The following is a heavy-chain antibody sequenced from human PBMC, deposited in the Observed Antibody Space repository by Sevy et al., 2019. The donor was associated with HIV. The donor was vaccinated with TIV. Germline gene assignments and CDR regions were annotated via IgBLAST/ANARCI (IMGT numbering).Heavy chain of an antibody. Sequence: GGSLRLSCRASGFPFSSYAMNWVRQAPGKGLEWVSAISGSASSTFYADSVKGRFTVSRDNSKNTLYLQMNSLRAEDTAVYYCARAGATRNWFDPWGQGTLVTVSS. V-gene: IGHV3-23*01. CDR2: ISGSASST. J-gene: IGHJ5*02. D-gene: IGHD1-26*01. CDR1: GFPFSSYA. CDR3: ARAGATRNWFDP.